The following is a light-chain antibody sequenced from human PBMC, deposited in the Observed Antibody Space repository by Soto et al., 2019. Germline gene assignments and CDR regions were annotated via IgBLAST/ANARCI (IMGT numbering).Light chain of an antibody. CDR3: QQYDNSPIT. CDR2: GAS. CDR1: QSISSSF. J-gene: IGKJ5*01. V-gene: IGKV3-20*01. Sequence: ESVFTQAPGILSLSPRERASLSCGASQSISSSFLAWYQQKPGQAPRLLIYGASSRATGIPDRFSGTGSETDFTLTISRLEPEDFAVYYCQQYDNSPITFGQGTRLEIK.